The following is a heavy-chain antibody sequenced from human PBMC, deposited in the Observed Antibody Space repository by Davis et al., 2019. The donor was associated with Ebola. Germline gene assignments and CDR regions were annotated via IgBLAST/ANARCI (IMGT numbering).Heavy chain of an antibody. Sequence: GSLRLSCAVYGGSFSDYFWSWIRQPPEKGLEWIGEISHHNGTTKYNPSLKGRFTMSLDTSKRQFFLSLNSVTAADSAIYYCTTRVERWLQNWGRFVYWGQGTLVAVSS. D-gene: IGHD5-24*01. CDR1: GGSFSDYF. J-gene: IGHJ4*02. V-gene: IGHV4-34*01. CDR3: TTRVERWLQNWGRFVY. CDR2: ISHHNGTT.